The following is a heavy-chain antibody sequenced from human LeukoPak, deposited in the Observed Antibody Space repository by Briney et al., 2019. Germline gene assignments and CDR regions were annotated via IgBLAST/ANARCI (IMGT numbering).Heavy chain of an antibody. CDR3: VRDRVDSSGYYYYYGLGV. J-gene: IGHJ6*02. V-gene: IGHV4-4*07. D-gene: IGHD3-22*01. Sequence: SETLSLTCTVSGGSISSYYWSWIRQPAGKGLEWIGRFYSSGSTNYNPSLKSRLTMSVDTSKNEFSLKLRSVTAADTAVYYCVRDRVDSSGYYYYYGLGVWGQGTTVTVSS. CDR2: FYSSGST. CDR1: GGSISSYY.